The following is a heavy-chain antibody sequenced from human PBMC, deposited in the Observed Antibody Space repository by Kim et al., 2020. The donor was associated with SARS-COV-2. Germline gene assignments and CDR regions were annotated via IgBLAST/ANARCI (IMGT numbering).Heavy chain of an antibody. Sequence: GGSLRLSCAASGFTFSNYWMNWVRQAPGKGLEWVANIKQDGGERNYVDSVKGRFSISRDNAKNSLYLRMNSLRAEDTAVYYCARGVWYYTDWGQGTLDTVSS. D-gene: IGHD3-10*01. J-gene: IGHJ4*02. CDR2: IKQDGGER. CDR3: ARGVWYYTD. V-gene: IGHV3-7*01. CDR1: GFTFSNYW.